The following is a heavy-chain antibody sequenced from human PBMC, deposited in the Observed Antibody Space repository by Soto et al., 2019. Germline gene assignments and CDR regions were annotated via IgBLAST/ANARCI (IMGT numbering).Heavy chain of an antibody. CDR1: RFTFNSYW. CDR3: ARDKGYLDY. V-gene: IGHV3-7*01. J-gene: IGHJ4*02. CDR2: INQDGSEK. D-gene: IGHD2-2*01. Sequence: EVQLVESEGGWVQPGGSLRLSCAASRFTFNSYWMSWVRQAPGKGLEWVANINQDGSEKFYVDSVKGRFTISRDNAKNSLYLQMNSLRDEDTAVYYCARDKGYLDYWGQGTLVTVSS.